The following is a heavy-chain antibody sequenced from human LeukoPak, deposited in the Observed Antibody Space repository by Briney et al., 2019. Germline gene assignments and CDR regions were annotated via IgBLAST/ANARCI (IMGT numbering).Heavy chain of an antibody. D-gene: IGHD6-13*01. CDR1: GYTLTELS. CDR3: ATFPPLYSSSWYYFAY. Sequence: ASVKVSCKVSGYTLTELSMHWVRQAPGKGLEWMGGFDPEDGETIYAQKFQGRVTMTEDTSTDTAYMELSSLRSEDTAVYYCATFPPLYSSSWYYFAYWGQGTLVTVSS. V-gene: IGHV1-24*01. J-gene: IGHJ4*02. CDR2: FDPEDGET.